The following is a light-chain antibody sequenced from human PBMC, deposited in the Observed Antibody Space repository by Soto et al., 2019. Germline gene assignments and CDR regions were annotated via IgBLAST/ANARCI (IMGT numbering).Light chain of an antibody. CDR1: QGIRND. J-gene: IGKJ5*01. CDR3: QQYGSSPIT. V-gene: IGKV1-17*01. Sequence: IQMTQSPSSLSASVGDRVTITCRASQGIRNDLGWYQQKPGKAPKLLIYDASSLKSGFPSRFSGSGSETEFTLTISRLEPEDFALYYCQQYGSSPITFGQGTRLEI. CDR2: DAS.